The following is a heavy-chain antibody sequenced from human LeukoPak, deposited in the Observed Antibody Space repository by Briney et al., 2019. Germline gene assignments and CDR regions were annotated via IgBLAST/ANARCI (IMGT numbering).Heavy chain of an antibody. D-gene: IGHD1-1*01. CDR3: ASRYADDQGWFDP. Sequence: SQTLSLTCTVSGGSISSGGYYWSWIRQPPGKGLEWIGYTYHSGSTYYNPSLKSRVTISVDRSKNQFSLKLSSVTAADTAVYYCASRYADDQGWFDPWGQGTLVTVFS. V-gene: IGHV4-30-2*01. J-gene: IGHJ5*02. CDR1: GGSISSGGYY. CDR2: TYHSGST.